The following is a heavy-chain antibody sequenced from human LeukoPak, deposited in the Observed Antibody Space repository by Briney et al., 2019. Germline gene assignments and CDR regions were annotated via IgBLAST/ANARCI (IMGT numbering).Heavy chain of an antibody. J-gene: IGHJ3*02. CDR2: VYYSGST. V-gene: IGHV4-59*01. Sequence: SETLSLTCSVSGVSISAYYWSWIRQPPGKGLEWTGYVYYSGSTNYNPSLKSRVTMSVDTSKNQFSLNLSSVTAADTAVYYCAKDSLYYYGRGAFDIWGQGTMVTVSS. CDR1: GVSISAYY. D-gene: IGHD3-10*02. CDR3: AKDSLYYYGRGAFDI.